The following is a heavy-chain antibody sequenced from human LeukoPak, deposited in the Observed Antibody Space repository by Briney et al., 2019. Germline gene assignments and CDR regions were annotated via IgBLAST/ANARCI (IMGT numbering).Heavy chain of an antibody. CDR2: IKSETDGGTT. D-gene: IGHD3-16*01. CDR3: STDPYYDYVWGTSNVD. Sequence: GGSLRLSCAASGFTFSNACMNWVRQAPGKGLEWVGRIKSETDGGTTDCAAPVKGRFTISRDDSKNTLYLQMNSLKTEDTAVYYCSTDPYYDYVWGTSNVDWGQGTLVTVSS. V-gene: IGHV3-15*07. CDR1: GFTFSNAC. J-gene: IGHJ4*02.